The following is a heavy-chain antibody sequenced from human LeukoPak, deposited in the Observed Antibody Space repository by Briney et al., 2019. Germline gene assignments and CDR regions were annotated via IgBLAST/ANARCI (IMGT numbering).Heavy chain of an antibody. CDR1: GGSFSGYY. J-gene: IGHJ4*02. D-gene: IGHD4-4*01. Sequence: SETLSLTCAVDGGSFSGYYWSWIRQPPGKGPQWIGEINHSGSTNYNPSLKSRLTISIDTSKNQFSLKLSSVTAADTAVYYCARGRLHHFDYWGQGTLVTVSS. CDR2: INHSGST. V-gene: IGHV4-34*01. CDR3: ARGRLHHFDY.